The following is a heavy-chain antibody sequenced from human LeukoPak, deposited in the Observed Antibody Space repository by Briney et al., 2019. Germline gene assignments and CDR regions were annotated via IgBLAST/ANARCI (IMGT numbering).Heavy chain of an antibody. J-gene: IGHJ5*02. CDR3: ARGLITLRYNWFDP. CDR1: GGSFSGYY. D-gene: IGHD3-22*01. V-gene: IGHV4-34*01. Sequence: SETLSLTCAVYGGSFSGYYWSWIRQPPGKGLEWIGEINHSGSTNYNPSLKSRVTISVDTSKNQFSLKLSSVTAADTAAYYCARGLITLRYNWFDPWSQGSLLT. CDR2: INHSGST.